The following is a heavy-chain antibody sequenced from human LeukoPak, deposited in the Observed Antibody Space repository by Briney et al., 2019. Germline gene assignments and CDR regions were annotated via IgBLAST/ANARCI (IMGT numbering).Heavy chain of an antibody. CDR3: ARVGSIAAAGTPDY. D-gene: IGHD6-13*01. Sequence: GGSLRLSCAASGFTFSSYSMNWVRQAPGKGLEWLSYISSSSSHTNYADSVKGRFTISRDNAKNSLSLQVNSLRADDTAVYYCARVGSIAAAGTPDYWGQGTLVTVSS. V-gene: IGHV3-21*05. J-gene: IGHJ4*02. CDR1: GFTFSSYS. CDR2: ISSSSSHT.